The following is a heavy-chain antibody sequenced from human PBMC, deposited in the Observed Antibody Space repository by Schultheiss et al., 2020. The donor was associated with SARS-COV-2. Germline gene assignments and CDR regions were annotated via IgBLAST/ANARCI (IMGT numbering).Heavy chain of an antibody. V-gene: IGHV4-59*01. CDR1: GGSISTYY. CDR3: ARSNYCTWCGFDY. Sequence: SQTLSLTCTVSGGSISTYYWSWIRQPPGKGLEWIGYIHYTGSTNYNPSLQSRVTISLDTSKNQFSLKLSSVTAADTAVYYCARSNYCTWCGFDYWGQGALVTVSS. J-gene: IGHJ4*02. D-gene: IGHD1-7*01. CDR2: IHYTGST.